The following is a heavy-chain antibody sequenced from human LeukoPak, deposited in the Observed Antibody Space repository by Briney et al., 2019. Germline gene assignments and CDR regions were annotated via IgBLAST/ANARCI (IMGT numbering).Heavy chain of an antibody. Sequence: SGGSLRLSCAVSGFIFSGYTVSWVRRAPGRGLEWVSAIGASGGSTNYADSVKGRFTISRDNSKNTLYLQMNNLRAEDTAVYYCAKAHIAAADYYYYYMDVWGKGTTVTVSS. J-gene: IGHJ6*03. CDR1: GFIFSGYT. CDR3: AKAHIAAADYYYYYMDV. CDR2: IGASGGST. V-gene: IGHV3-23*01. D-gene: IGHD6-13*01.